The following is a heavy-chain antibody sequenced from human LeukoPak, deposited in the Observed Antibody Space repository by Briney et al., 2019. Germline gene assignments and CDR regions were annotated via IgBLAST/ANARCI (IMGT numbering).Heavy chain of an antibody. CDR1: GGSISRYY. Sequence: SETLSLTCTVSGGSISRYYWSWIRQPAGKGLEWIGRIYVSGSTNYNPSLKSRVTMSVDTSKNHFSLKLSSVTAADTAVYYCARISGIAAAGYDAFDIWGQGTMVTVSS. CDR3: ARISGIAAAGYDAFDI. D-gene: IGHD6-13*01. CDR2: IYVSGST. V-gene: IGHV4-4*07. J-gene: IGHJ3*02.